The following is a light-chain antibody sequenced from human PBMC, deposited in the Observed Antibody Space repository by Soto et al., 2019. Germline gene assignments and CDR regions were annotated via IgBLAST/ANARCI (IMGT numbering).Light chain of an antibody. Sequence: QSVLTQPRSVSGSPGQSVTISCTGTSSDVGSYKDVSWYQHHPGKVPKLMIYDVSERPSGVPDRFSGSKSGNTASLTISGLQAEDEANYYCCAYADTFYVFGAGTKVNV. CDR2: DVS. CDR1: SSDVGSYKD. J-gene: IGLJ1*01. V-gene: IGLV2-11*01. CDR3: CAYADTFYV.